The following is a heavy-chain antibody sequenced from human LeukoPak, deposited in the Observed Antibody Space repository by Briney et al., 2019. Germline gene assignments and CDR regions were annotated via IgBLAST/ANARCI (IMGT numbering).Heavy chain of an antibody. Sequence: VASVKVSCKASGYTFTSYGISWVRQAPGQGLEWMGWISVNGNTKYAQKFQGRITMTTDTSTRTAYMELRTLRSDDTAAYYCARPKNYYEDNGYYNWFDPWGQGTLVTVSS. D-gene: IGHD3-22*01. V-gene: IGHV1-18*01. J-gene: IGHJ5*02. CDR3: ARPKNYYEDNGYYNWFDP. CDR1: GYTFTSYG. CDR2: ISVNGNT.